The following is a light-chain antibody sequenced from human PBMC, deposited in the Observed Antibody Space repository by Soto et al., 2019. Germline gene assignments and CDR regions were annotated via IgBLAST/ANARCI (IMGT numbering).Light chain of an antibody. CDR1: SSDIGGYSY. Sequence: QSALTQPASVSGSPGQSITISCTGTSSDIGGYSYVSWYQQHPGKAPKLMIYEVSNRPSGVSNRFSGSKSGNTAALTITGLQADDEADSYCTSYTPSSPLFYVFGSGTKLTVL. V-gene: IGLV2-14*01. CDR2: EVS. CDR3: TSYTPSSPLFYV. J-gene: IGLJ1*01.